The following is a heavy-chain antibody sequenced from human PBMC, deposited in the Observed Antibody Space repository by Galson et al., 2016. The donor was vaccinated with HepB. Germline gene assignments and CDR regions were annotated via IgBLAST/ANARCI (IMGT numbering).Heavy chain of an antibody. CDR2: IYWDDDV. CDR3: AHVFGDAYY. CDR1: GFSLRSNGVG. J-gene: IGHJ4*02. V-gene: IGHV2-5*02. D-gene: IGHD2-21*01. Sequence: PALVKPTQTLTLTCRFSGFSLRSNGVGVGWVRQPPGKALEWLTLIYWDDDVRYSPSLKSRLTITKDTSNNQVVLTMTNVGPLDTATYFCAHVFGDAYYWGQGVLVTVSS.